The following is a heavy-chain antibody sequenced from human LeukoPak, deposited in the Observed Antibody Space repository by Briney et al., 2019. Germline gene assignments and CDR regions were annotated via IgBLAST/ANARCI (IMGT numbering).Heavy chain of an antibody. J-gene: IGHJ3*02. V-gene: IGHV3-9*03. Sequence: PGGSLRLSCAASGFTFYDYAMHWVRQAPGKGLEWVSGISWNSGSIGYADSVKGRFTISRDNAKNTLYLQMNSLSAEDMALYYCAKALSSGWYAGDAFDIWGQGTMVTVSS. D-gene: IGHD6-19*01. CDR3: AKALSSGWYAGDAFDI. CDR1: GFTFYDYA. CDR2: ISWNSGSI.